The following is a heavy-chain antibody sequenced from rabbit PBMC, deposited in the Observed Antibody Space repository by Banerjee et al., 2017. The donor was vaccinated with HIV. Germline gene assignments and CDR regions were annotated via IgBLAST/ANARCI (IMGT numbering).Heavy chain of an antibody. J-gene: IGHJ4*01. CDR3: ARNAGAHGNVDL. CDR2: IDASSGRT. D-gene: IGHD4-2*01. Sequence: LTLTCKASGVDFSNYYYMCWVSQAPGKGLEWIACIDASSGRTYYASWAKGRFTISKTSSTTVTLQMTSLTAADTATYFCARNAGAHGNVDLWGQGTLVTVS. V-gene: IGHV1S40*01. CDR1: GVDFSNYYY.